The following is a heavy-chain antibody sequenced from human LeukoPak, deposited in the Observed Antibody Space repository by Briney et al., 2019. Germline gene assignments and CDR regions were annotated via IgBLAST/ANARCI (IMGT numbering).Heavy chain of an antibody. CDR3: ARSHGFSHYYYYMGV. Sequence: SETLSLTCAVYGGSFSGYYWSWIRQPPGKGLEWIGEINHSGSTNYNPSLKSRVTISVDTSKNQFSLKLSSVTAADTAVYYCARSHGFSHYYYYMGVWGKGTTVTISS. CDR1: GGSFSGYY. D-gene: IGHD3-10*01. J-gene: IGHJ6*03. CDR2: INHSGST. V-gene: IGHV4-34*01.